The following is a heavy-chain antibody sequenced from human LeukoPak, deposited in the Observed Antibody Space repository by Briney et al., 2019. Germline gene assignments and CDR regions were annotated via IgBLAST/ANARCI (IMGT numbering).Heavy chain of an antibody. CDR2: IYYSGST. J-gene: IGHJ2*01. V-gene: IGHV4-59*01. CDR3: ARAPRGYWYFDL. Sequence: PSETLSLTCTVSGGSISSYYWSWIRQPPGKGLEWIEYIYYSGSTNYNPSLKSRVTISVDTSKNQFSLKLSSVTAADTAVYYCARAPRGYWYFDLWGRGTLVTVSS. D-gene: IGHD3-10*01. CDR1: GGSISSYY.